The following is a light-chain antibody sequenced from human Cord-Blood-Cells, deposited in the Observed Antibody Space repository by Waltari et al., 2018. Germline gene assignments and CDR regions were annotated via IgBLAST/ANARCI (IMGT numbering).Light chain of an antibody. Sequence: QSALTQPASVSGSPGQSITISCTGTSSDVGGYNYVSWYQQHPGKAPKLMIYAVSKRPSGVSNRFSGSKSGNTASLTISGLQAEDEADYYCSSYTGSSTWVFGGGTKLTVL. CDR1: SSDVGGYNY. CDR2: AVS. CDR3: SSYTGSSTWV. J-gene: IGLJ3*02. V-gene: IGLV2-14*01.